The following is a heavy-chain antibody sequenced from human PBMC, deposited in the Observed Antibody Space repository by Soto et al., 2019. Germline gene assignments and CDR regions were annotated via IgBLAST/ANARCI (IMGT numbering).Heavy chain of an antibody. CDR3: ARQAVVVVAATPPDY. CDR2: ISAYNGNT. CDR1: GYTFTSYG. D-gene: IGHD2-15*01. Sequence: QVQLVQSGAEVKKPGASVKVSCKASGYTFTSYGISWVRQAPGQGLEWMGWISAYNGNTNYAQKLQGRVTMTTDTPTSTAYMERRSLRADDTYVYYCARQAVVVVAATPPDYWGQGTLVTVSS. J-gene: IGHJ4*02. V-gene: IGHV1-18*01.